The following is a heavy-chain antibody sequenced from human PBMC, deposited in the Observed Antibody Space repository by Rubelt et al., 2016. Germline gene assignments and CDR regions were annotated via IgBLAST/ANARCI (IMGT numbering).Heavy chain of an antibody. Sequence: ECGGGLVQPGGSLRLSCSASGFTFRSCAMHWVRQAPGTGLEWVSYISSSGSTIYYADSVKGRFTISRDNAKNSLYLQMNSLRAEDTAVYYCARADSSGYFDYWGQGTLVTVSS. CDR3: ARADSSGYFDY. J-gene: IGHJ4*02. D-gene: IGHD3-22*01. V-gene: IGHV3-48*03. CDR2: ISSSGSTI. CDR1: GFTFRSCA.